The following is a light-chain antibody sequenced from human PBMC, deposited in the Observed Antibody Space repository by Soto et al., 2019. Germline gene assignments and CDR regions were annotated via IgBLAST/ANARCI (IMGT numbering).Light chain of an antibody. CDR2: AAS. CDR1: QSISSY. Sequence: DIQMTQSPSSLSASVGDRVTITCRASQSISSYLNWYQQKPGKAPKLLMYAASSLQSGVPSRFSGSGSGTDFTLTISNLQPEDFATYYCQQSYSTPRTFGQGTKVEIK. J-gene: IGKJ1*01. CDR3: QQSYSTPRT. V-gene: IGKV1-39*01.